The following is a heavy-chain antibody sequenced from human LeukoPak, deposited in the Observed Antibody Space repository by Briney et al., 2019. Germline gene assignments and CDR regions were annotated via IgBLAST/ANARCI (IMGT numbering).Heavy chain of an antibody. J-gene: IGHJ3*02. Sequence: GGSLRLSCTASGFSFGSYWMQWVRQAPGKGLVWVSRINGDGSSTSYADSEKGRFTISRHNAKNTLYLQMNSLRAEDTAVYYCAKDGKVGVIVIGAFDIWGQGTMVTVSS. V-gene: IGHV3-74*01. CDR2: INGDGSST. CDR3: AKDGKVGVIVIGAFDI. D-gene: IGHD3-16*02. CDR1: GFSFGSYW.